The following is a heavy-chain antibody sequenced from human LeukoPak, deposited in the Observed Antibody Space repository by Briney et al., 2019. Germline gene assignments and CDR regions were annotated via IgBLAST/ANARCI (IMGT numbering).Heavy chain of an antibody. CDR3: ARTTYYDILSYYYYMDV. J-gene: IGHJ6*03. CDR2: INHSGST. D-gene: IGHD3-9*01. V-gene: IGHV4-34*01. Sequence: SETLSLTCTVSGGPISSYYWSWIRQPPGKGLEWIGEINHSGSTNYDPSLKSRVTISVDTSKNQFSLKLSSVTAADTAVYYCARTTYYDILSYYYYMDVWGKGTTVTVSS. CDR1: GGPISSYY.